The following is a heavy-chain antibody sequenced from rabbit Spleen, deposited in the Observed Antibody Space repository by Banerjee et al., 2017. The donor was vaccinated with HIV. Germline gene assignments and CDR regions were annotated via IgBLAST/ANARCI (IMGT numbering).Heavy chain of an antibody. Sequence: QLTETGGGLVQPGGSLTLSCKASGIDFTKYYITWVRQAPGKGLEWIGIIYAAKGSTDYASWVNGRFTISSHNAQNTLYLQLSSLTAADTATYFCVRDQAGDADYGPYYLNLWGPGTLVTVS. J-gene: IGHJ4*01. CDR2: IYAAKGST. CDR1: GIDFTKYY. CDR3: VRDQAGDADYGPYYLNL. D-gene: IGHD2-1*01. V-gene: IGHV1S7*01.